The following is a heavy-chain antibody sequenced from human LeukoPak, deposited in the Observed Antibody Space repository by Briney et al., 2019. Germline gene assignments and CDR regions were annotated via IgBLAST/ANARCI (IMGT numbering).Heavy chain of an antibody. D-gene: IGHD2-2*01. CDR3: ASEGRYCSSTSCSADY. V-gene: IGHV3-11*04. CDR1: GFTFSDYY. J-gene: IGHJ4*02. Sequence: GGSLRLSCAASGFTFSDYYMSWIRQAPGKGLEWVSYISSSGSTIYYADSVKGRFIISRDNAKNSLYLQMNSLRAEGTAVYYCASEGRYCSSTSCSADYWGQGTLVTVSS. CDR2: ISSSGSTI.